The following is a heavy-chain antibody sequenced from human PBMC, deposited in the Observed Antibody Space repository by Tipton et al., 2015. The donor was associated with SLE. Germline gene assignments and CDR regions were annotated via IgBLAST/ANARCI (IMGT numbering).Heavy chain of an antibody. CDR2: ISYDGSNK. CDR3: VKDPSPWLVLDFQH. D-gene: IGHD6-19*01. CDR1: GFTFSSYA. J-gene: IGHJ1*01. Sequence: SLRLSCAASGFTFSSYAMHWVRQAPGKGLEWVAVISYDGSNKYYADSVKGRFTISRDNSKNTLYLQMSSLRAEDTAVYYCVKDPSPWLVLDFQHWGQGTLVTVSS. V-gene: IGHV3-30*14.